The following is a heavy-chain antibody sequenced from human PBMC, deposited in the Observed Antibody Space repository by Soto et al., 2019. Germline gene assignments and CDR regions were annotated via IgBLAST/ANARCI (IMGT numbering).Heavy chain of an antibody. CDR1: GGSISSGDYY. D-gene: IGHD5-12*01. J-gene: IGHJ4*02. V-gene: IGHV4-30-4*01. Sequence: SETLSLTCTVSGGSISSGDYYWSWIRQPPGKGLEWIGYIYYSGSTYYNPSLKSRVTISLDTSKNQFSLKLNSVTAADTAVYYCVRHAQWIIRAYWGQGSLVTVSS. CDR3: VRHAQWIIRAY. CDR2: IYYSGST.